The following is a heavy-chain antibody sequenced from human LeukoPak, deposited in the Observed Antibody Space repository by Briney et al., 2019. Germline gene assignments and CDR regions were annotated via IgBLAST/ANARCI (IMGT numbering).Heavy chain of an antibody. CDR2: INHSGST. J-gene: IGHJ4*02. CDR3: ARRRITMVYAY. Sequence: SETLSLTCAVYGGSFSGYYWSWLRQPPGKGLEWMGEINHSGSTNYNPSLKSRVTISVATSKNQFSLKLSSVTAADTAVYYCARRRITMVYAYWGQGTLVTVSS. V-gene: IGHV4-34*01. CDR1: GGSFSGYY. D-gene: IGHD3-10*01.